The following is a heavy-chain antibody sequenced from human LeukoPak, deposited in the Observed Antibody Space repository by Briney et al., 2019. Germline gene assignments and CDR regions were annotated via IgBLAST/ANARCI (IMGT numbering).Heavy chain of an antibody. Sequence: GASVKVSCKASGYTFTSYGISWVRQAPGQGLEWMGWISAYNGNTNYAQKLQGRVTMTTDTSTSTAYMELRSLRSDDTAVYYCARDVGVLRFLEWLSREEWFDPWGQGTLVTVSS. CDR1: GYTFTSYG. J-gene: IGHJ5*02. D-gene: IGHD3-3*01. V-gene: IGHV1-18*01. CDR2: ISAYNGNT. CDR3: ARDVGVLRFLEWLSREEWFDP.